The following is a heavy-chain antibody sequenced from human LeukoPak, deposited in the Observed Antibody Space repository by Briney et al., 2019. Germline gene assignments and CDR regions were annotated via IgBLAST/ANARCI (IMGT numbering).Heavy chain of an antibody. D-gene: IGHD4-17*01. V-gene: IGHV4-38-2*02. Sequence: SETLSLTCAVSGYSISSGYYWGWIRQPPGKGLEWIGSLYHSGSTYYNPSLKSRVTISVDTSENQFSLKLSSVTAADTAVYYCARDSSRTTTPAFDIWGQGTMVTVSS. CDR1: GYSISSGYY. J-gene: IGHJ3*02. CDR2: LYHSGST. CDR3: ARDSSRTTTPAFDI.